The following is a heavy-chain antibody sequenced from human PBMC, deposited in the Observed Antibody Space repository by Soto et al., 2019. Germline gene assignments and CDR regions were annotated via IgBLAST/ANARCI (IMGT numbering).Heavy chain of an antibody. D-gene: IGHD2-21*01. J-gene: IGHJ3*02. Sequence: EVQLLESGGGLVQPGGSLRLSCAASGFTFSSYAMSWVRQAPGKGLEWVSAISGSGGSTYYADSVKGRFTISRDNSKNTLYLQMNSLRAEDTAVYYCATGPLWSRRRGNNDAFDIWGQGTMVTVSS. CDR2: ISGSGGST. CDR3: ATGPLWSRRRGNNDAFDI. CDR1: GFTFSSYA. V-gene: IGHV3-23*01.